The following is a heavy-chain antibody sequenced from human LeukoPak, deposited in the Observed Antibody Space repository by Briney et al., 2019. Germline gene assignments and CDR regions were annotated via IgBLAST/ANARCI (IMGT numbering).Heavy chain of an antibody. Sequence: SETLSLTCAVYGGSFSGYYWNWIRQPPEKGLEWIGEINHSGGTNYNPSLKSRVTISVDTSKNQFSLKLSSVTAADTAVYYCARWAVGATFDYWGQGTLVTVSS. CDR1: GGSFSGYY. D-gene: IGHD1-26*01. J-gene: IGHJ4*02. CDR3: ARWAVGATFDY. CDR2: INHSGGT. V-gene: IGHV4-34*01.